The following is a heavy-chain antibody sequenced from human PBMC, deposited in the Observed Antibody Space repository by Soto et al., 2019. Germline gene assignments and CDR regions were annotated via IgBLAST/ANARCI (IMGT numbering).Heavy chain of an antibody. CDR1: GGTFSSYT. CDR2: IIPILGIA. CDR3: ARGGNGDHGGYY. Sequence: QVQLVQSGAEVKKPGSSVKVSCKASGGTFSSYTISWVRQAPGQGLEWMGRIIPILGIANYAQKFQGRVTITADKSTSTAYLELSSLRSEDTAVYYCARGGNGDHGGYYWGQGTLVTVSS. V-gene: IGHV1-69*02. J-gene: IGHJ4*02. D-gene: IGHD4-17*01.